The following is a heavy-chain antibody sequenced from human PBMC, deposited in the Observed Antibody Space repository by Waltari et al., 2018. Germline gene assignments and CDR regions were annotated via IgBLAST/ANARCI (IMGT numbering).Heavy chain of an antibody. J-gene: IGHJ5*02. CDR2: IYTSGST. D-gene: IGHD3-3*01. V-gene: IGHV4-4*07. Sequence: QVQLQESGPGLVKPSETLSLTCTVSGGSISSYYWSWIRQPAGKGLEWIGRIYTSGSTNYNPSLKSRVTRSVDTSKNQFSLKLSSVTAADTAVYYCARERDITIFGVVRGWFDPWGQGTLVTVSS. CDR1: GGSISSYY. CDR3: ARERDITIFGVVRGWFDP.